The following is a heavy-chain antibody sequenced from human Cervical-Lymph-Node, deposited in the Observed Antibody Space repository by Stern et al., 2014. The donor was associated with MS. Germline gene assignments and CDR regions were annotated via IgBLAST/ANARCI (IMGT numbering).Heavy chain of an antibody. CDR2: INPNSGGT. CDR1: GYIFTDYY. V-gene: IGHV1-2*02. Sequence: VQLVESGAEAKAPGASMKVSCRASGYIFTDYYLHWVRQAPGPGLEWLGVINPNSGGTNYAQNFQGRVTMTRDTSISTAYMELRWLGYADTAVYYCARGSGTAYDLRGDYWGQGTLVTVSS. J-gene: IGHJ4*01. D-gene: IGHD3-3*01. CDR3: ARGSGTAYDLRGDY.